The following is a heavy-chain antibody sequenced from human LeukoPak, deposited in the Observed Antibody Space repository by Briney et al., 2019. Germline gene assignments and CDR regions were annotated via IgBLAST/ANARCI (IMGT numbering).Heavy chain of an antibody. V-gene: IGHV4-4*09. CDR2: IYTSGST. J-gene: IGHJ6*03. CDR3: ARRKALIFGVDGDYYYYMDV. D-gene: IGHD3-3*01. Sequence: PSETLSLTCTVSGGSISSYYWSWIRQPPGKGLEWIGYIYTSGSTNYNPSLKSRVTISVDTSKNQFSLKLSSVTAADTAVYYCARRKALIFGVDGDYYYYMDVWGKGTTVTVSS. CDR1: GGSISSYY.